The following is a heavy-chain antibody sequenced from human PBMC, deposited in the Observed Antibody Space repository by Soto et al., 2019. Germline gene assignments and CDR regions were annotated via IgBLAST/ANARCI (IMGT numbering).Heavy chain of an antibody. Sequence: EVQLLESGGGLVQPGGSLRLSCAASGFTFSNYAMSWVRQTPGKGLEWVSTISGGGGNTYYPDSVKGRFTISRDNSKDTVYRQMNSLRAEDTAIYYCAKERLGRGADYWGQGARVTVTS. CDR3: AKERLGRGADY. CDR1: GFTFSNYA. J-gene: IGHJ4*02. CDR2: ISGGGGNT. V-gene: IGHV3-23*01.